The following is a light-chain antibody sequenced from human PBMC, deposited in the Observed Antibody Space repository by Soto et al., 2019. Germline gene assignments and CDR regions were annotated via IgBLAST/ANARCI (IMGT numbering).Light chain of an antibody. J-gene: IGLJ2*01. CDR3: QSYDNSLSGHVV. CDR1: SSNIGALYD. CDR2: DNN. Sequence: QAVVTQPPSVSGAPGQRVTISCTGSSSNIGALYDVNWYQQLPGTAPKLLIYDNNNRPSGVPDRFSGSKSGTSASLAITGRQAEDEAEYYCQSYDNSLSGHVVFGGGTKLTVL. V-gene: IGLV1-40*01.